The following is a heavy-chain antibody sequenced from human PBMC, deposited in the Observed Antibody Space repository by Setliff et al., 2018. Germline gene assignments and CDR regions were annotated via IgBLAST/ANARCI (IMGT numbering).Heavy chain of an antibody. Sequence: ASVKVSCKASGYPFISYDINWVRQAPGQGLEWMGWISAYNGNTNYAQKLQGRVTMTTDTSTSTAYMELRSLRSDDTAVYYCARGPLGIRENNYYYYYMDVWGKGTTVTVSS. CDR1: GYPFISYD. D-gene: IGHD7-27*01. V-gene: IGHV1-18*01. CDR2: ISAYNGNT. J-gene: IGHJ6*03. CDR3: ARGPLGIRENNYYYYYMDV.